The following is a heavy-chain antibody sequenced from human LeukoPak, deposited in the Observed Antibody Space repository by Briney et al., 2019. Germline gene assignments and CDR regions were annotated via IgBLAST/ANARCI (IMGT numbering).Heavy chain of an antibody. V-gene: IGHV4-30-2*01. CDR3: ARGVIRYTQKNNWFDP. Sequence: PSQTLSLTCAVSGGSISSGGYSWSWIRQPPGKGLEWIGYIYHSGSTYYNPSLKSRVTISVDRSKNQFSLKLGSVTAADTAVHYCARGVIRYTQKNNWFDPWDQGTLVTVSS. D-gene: IGHD2-21*01. CDR2: IYHSGST. CDR1: GGSISSGGYS. J-gene: IGHJ5*02.